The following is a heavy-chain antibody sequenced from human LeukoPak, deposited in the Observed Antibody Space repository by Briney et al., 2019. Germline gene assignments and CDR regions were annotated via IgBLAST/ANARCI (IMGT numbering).Heavy chain of an antibody. CDR3: ARAHYYYLYMDV. V-gene: IGHV1-69*06. CDR1: GYTFTSYY. CDR2: IIPIFGTA. Sequence: SVKVSCKASGYTFTSYYMHWVRQAPGQGLEWMGGIIPIFGTANYAQKFRGRVTITADKSTRTAYMELSSLRSEDTAVYYCARAHYYYLYMDVWGKGTTVTVSS. J-gene: IGHJ6*03.